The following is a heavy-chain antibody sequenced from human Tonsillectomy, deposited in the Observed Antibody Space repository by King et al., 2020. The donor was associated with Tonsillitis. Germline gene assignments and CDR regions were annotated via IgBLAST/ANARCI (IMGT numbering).Heavy chain of an antibody. V-gene: IGHV3-74*01. Sequence: VQLVESGGGLVQPGGSLRLSCAPSRFTFSSYWMHWVRQAPCNGLLWVSRINNDGYSPGSAYALQVPFTISRDNAKNTLYLQMNSLRAEDTAVYYCARDWDWNYGIDYWGQGTLVTVSS. CDR1: RFTFSSYW. CDR3: ARDWDWNYGIDY. CDR2: INNDGYSP. J-gene: IGHJ4*02. D-gene: IGHD1-7*01.